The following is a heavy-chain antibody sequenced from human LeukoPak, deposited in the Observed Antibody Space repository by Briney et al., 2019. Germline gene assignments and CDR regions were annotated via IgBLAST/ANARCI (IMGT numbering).Heavy chain of an antibody. Sequence: SETLSLTCTVSGGSISSYYWGWIRQPPGKGLEWIGSIFYSGSTYYNPSLKSRVTISVDTSKNQFSLKLSSVTAADTAVYYCARTGMTTVTNFDYWGQGTLVTVSS. J-gene: IGHJ4*02. D-gene: IGHD4-17*01. V-gene: IGHV4-39*01. CDR1: GGSISSYY. CDR2: IFYSGST. CDR3: ARTGMTTVTNFDY.